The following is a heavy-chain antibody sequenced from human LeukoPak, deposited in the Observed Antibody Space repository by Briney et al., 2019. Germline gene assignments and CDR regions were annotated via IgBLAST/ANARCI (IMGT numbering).Heavy chain of an antibody. CDR2: ISYDGNNK. CDR1: GFTFSTSI. V-gene: IGHV3-30*18. CDR3: AKEVIAAGGNFEY. J-gene: IGHJ4*02. D-gene: IGHD6-13*01. Sequence: GESLKSSCAASGFTFSTSIMHWVRQAPGKGLEWVAVISYDGNNKYYADSVKGRFTISRDNSKSTLYVQMNSLRAEDTAAYYCAKEVIAAGGNFEYWGQGTLVTVSS.